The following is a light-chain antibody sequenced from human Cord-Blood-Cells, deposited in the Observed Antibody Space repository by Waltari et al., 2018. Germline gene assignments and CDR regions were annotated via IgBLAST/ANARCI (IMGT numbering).Light chain of an antibody. CDR1: SGINVGTYR. CDR2: YKSDSDK. CDR3: MIWHSSAWV. Sequence: QAVLTQPSSLSASPGASASLTCTFRSGINVGTYRKYRYQQKPGSPPQYLLRYKSDSDKQQGSGVPSRFSGSKDASANAGILLISGLQSEDEADYYCMIWHSSAWVFGGGTKLTVL. J-gene: IGLJ3*02. V-gene: IGLV5-45*02.